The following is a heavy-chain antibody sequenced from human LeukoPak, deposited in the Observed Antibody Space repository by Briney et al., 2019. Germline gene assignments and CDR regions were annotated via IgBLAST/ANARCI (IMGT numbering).Heavy chain of an antibody. CDR2: IYSGGST. CDR3: ARDIRSFSFDY. D-gene: IGHD3-3*01. Sequence: GGSLRLSCAASGFTVSSNYMSWVRQAPGKGLEWVSIIYSGGSTYYADSVKGRFTISRDNSKNTLYLQMNSLRAEDTAVYYCARDIRSFSFDYWGQGTLVTVSS. V-gene: IGHV3-66*01. J-gene: IGHJ4*02. CDR1: GFTVSSNY.